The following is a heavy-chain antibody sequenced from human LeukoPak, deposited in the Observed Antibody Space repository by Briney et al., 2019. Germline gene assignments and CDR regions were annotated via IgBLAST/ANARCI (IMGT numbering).Heavy chain of an antibody. CDR3: AKVSCSSTSCNFDY. CDR2: ISGSGGST. J-gene: IGHJ4*02. D-gene: IGHD2-2*01. V-gene: IGHV3-23*01. Sequence: PGASLRLTCAASGFTFSNYAMSWVRQAPGKWLEWDSAISGSGGSTNYADSVKGRFTISRDNSKNTLYLQMNSLRAEDTAVYYCAKVSCSSTSCNFDYWGQGTLVTVSS. CDR1: GFTFSNYA.